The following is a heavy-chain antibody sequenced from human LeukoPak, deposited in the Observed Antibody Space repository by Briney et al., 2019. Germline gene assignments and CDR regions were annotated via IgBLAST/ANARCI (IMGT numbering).Heavy chain of an antibody. J-gene: IGHJ4*02. Sequence: SVKVSCKASGFTFTSSAVQWVRQARGQRLEWIGWIVVGSGNTNYAQKFQERVTITRDMSTSTAYMELSSLRSEDTAVYYCATILTGYYFPDYWGQGALVTVSS. D-gene: IGHD3-9*01. V-gene: IGHV1-58*01. CDR3: ATILTGYYFPDY. CDR1: GFTFTSSA. CDR2: IVVGSGNT.